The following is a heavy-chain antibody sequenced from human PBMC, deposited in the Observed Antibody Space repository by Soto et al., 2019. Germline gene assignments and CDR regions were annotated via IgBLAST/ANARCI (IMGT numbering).Heavy chain of an antibody. V-gene: IGHV3-15*07. D-gene: IGHD3-9*01. CDR2: IKSKTDGGTT. Sequence: PGGSLRLSCAASGFTFSNAWMNWVRQAPGKGLEWVGRIKSKTDGGTTDYAAPVKGRFTISRDDSKNTLYLQMNSLKTEDTAVYYCTTPAHFDWSNYYYYGMDVWGQGTKVTVSS. CDR3: TTPAHFDWSNYYYYGMDV. J-gene: IGHJ6*02. CDR1: GFTFSNAW.